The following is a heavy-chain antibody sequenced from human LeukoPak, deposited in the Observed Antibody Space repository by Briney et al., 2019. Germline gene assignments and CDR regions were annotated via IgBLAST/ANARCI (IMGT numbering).Heavy chain of an antibody. Sequence: GGSLRLSCVDSAFSVGSNFMSWVRQAPGKGLEWVSVIYTGGSTYSADSVKGRFTISRDNSKNTLYLQMNSLRAEDTAVYYCAKDLAGYFDWLGYYGMDVWGQGTTVTVSS. V-gene: IGHV3-53*01. J-gene: IGHJ6*02. D-gene: IGHD3-9*01. CDR2: IYTGGST. CDR3: AKDLAGYFDWLGYYGMDV. CDR1: AFSVGSNF.